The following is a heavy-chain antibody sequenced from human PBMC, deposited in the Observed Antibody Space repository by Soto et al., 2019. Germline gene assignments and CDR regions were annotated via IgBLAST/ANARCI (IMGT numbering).Heavy chain of an antibody. CDR3: AHRTYSYDDSGSFLGGDYFDF. CDR1: GFSLTTGGMG. V-gene: IGHV2-5*02. CDR2: IYWDDDK. D-gene: IGHD3-22*01. J-gene: IGHJ4*02. Sequence: SGPTLVNPTQTLTLTCTFSGFSLTTGGMGVGWIRQPPGKALEWLALIYWDDDKRYSPSLRSRVTITKDTSKNQVVLKMTNMDPVDTATYYCAHRTYSYDDSGSFLGGDYFDFWGQGTLVTVSS.